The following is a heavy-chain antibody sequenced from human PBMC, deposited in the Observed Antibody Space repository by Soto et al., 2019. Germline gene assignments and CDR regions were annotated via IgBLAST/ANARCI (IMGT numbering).Heavy chain of an antibody. V-gene: IGHV3-30-3*01. CDR3: ARDDEGGSYCDLGY. D-gene: IGHD3-10*01. CDR2: ILDDGNNK. CDR1: GFTFSNYI. J-gene: IGHJ4*02. Sequence: GGSVRLSCAASGFTFSNYIMHWVRQAPGKGLEWVAVILDDGNNKYYADSVKGRFTISRDNSKNTLYLQMNSLRTEDTAVYYCARDDEGGSYCDLGYWGQGTLVTVAS.